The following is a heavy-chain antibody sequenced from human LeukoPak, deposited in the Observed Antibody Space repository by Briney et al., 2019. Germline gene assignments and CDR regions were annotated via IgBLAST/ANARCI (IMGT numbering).Heavy chain of an antibody. Sequence: SQTLSLTCAISGDSVSSNSAVWNWVRQSPSRGLEWLGRTYYKSKWYNNYAVSVKSRITIKPDTSKNHFSLQLNSVTPEDTAVYYCARGNKDLQHWGQGTLVTVSS. V-gene: IGHV6-1*01. CDR2: TYYKSKWYN. CDR1: GDSVSSNSAV. J-gene: IGHJ1*01. CDR3: ARGNKDLQH.